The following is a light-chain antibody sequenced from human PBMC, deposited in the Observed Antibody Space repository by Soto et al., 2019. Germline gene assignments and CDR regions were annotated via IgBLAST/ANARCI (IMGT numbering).Light chain of an antibody. CDR1: QSMSDS. J-gene: IGKJ2*01. CDR3: QQSYSNSYT. V-gene: IGKV1-39*01. Sequence: DIQLTQSPSSLSASVGDRVTITCRASQSMSDSLNWYQQKSGKAPKLLIYSASSLESGVPSRFSGSGSGTDFTLTISSLQPEDFRTYFCQQSYSNSYTFGQGTTLEIK. CDR2: SAS.